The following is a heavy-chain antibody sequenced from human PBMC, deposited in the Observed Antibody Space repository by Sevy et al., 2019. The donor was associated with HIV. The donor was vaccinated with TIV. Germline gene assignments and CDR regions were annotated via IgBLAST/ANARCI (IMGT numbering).Heavy chain of an antibody. CDR1: GFTFSSYS. Sequence: GGSLRLSCAASGFTFSSYSMNWVRQAPGKGLEWVSSISSSSSYIYYADSVKGRFTISRDNAKNSLYLQMNSLRAEDTAVYYCARDGGDHEDYYYGMDVWGQGTTVTASS. D-gene: IGHD2-21*02. J-gene: IGHJ6*02. CDR3: ARDGGDHEDYYYGMDV. V-gene: IGHV3-21*01. CDR2: ISSSSSYI.